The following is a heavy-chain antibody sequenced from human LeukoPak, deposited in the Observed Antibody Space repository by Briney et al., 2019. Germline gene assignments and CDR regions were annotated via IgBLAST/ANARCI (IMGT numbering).Heavy chain of an antibody. CDR3: AKDYGSGSYYNGNDAFDI. CDR1: GFSISKYA. Sequence: PGGSLRLSCAASGFSISKYAMHWVRQAPGKGLEWVAVISYDGSNKYYADSVKGRCTISRDNAKNSLYLQMNSLRAEDTALYYCAKDYGSGSYYNGNDAFDIWGQGTMVTVSS. D-gene: IGHD3-10*01. J-gene: IGHJ3*02. CDR2: ISYDGSNK. V-gene: IGHV3-30*04.